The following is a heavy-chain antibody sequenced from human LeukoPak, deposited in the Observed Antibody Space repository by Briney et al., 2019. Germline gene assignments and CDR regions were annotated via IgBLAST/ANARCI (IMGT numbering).Heavy chain of an antibody. Sequence: ASVKVSCKASGYTFTSYYMHWVRQAPGQGLKWMGIINPSGGSTSYAQKFQGRVTMTRDTSTSTVYMELSSLRSEDTAVYYCARVGYSSGWYVAFDIWGQGTMVTVSS. CDR2: INPSGGST. D-gene: IGHD6-19*01. CDR3: ARVGYSSGWYVAFDI. J-gene: IGHJ3*02. V-gene: IGHV1-46*01. CDR1: GYTFTSYY.